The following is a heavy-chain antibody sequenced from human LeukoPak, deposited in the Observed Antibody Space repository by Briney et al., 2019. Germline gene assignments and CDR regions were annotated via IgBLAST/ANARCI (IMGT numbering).Heavy chain of an antibody. CDR3: ARDTLVAGVFDY. V-gene: IGHV3-48*03. Sequence: PGGSLRLSCAASGFTFSSYEMNWVRQAPGKGLEWVSYISSSGSTIYYADSVKGRFTISRDNAKNSLYLQMNSLRAEDTAVYYCARDTLVAGVFDYWGQGTLVTVSS. J-gene: IGHJ4*02. CDR1: GFTFSSYE. CDR2: ISSSGSTI. D-gene: IGHD6-19*01.